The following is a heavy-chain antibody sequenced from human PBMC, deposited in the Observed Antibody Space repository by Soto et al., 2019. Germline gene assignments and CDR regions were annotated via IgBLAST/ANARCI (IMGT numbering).Heavy chain of an antibody. CDR1: GGSFSGYY. CDR3: ARAGCSGGSCYSPYYFDY. Sequence: SETLSLTCAVYGGSFSGYYWSWIRQPPGKGLEWIGEINHSGSTNYNPSLKSRVTISVDTSKNQFSPKLSSVTAADTAVYYCARAGCSGGSCYSPYYFDYWGQGTLVTVSS. CDR2: INHSGST. J-gene: IGHJ4*02. D-gene: IGHD2-15*01. V-gene: IGHV4-34*01.